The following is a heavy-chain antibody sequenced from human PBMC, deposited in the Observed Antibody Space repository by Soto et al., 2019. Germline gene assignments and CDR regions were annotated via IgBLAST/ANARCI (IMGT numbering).Heavy chain of an antibody. CDR1: GGSFSGYY. CDR2: INHSGST. D-gene: IGHD4-17*01. CDR3: ARGLVYGDYATDAFDI. Sequence: QVQLQQWGAGLLKPSETLSLTCAVYGGSFSGYYWSWIRQPPGKGLEWIGEINHSGSTNYNPSLKSRVTISVDTSKTQFSLKLSSVTAAATAVYYCARGLVYGDYATDAFDIWGQGTMVTVSS. J-gene: IGHJ3*02. V-gene: IGHV4-34*01.